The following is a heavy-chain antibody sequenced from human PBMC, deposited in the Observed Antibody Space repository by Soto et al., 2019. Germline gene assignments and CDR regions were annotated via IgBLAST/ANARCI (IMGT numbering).Heavy chain of an antibody. J-gene: IGHJ3*02. CDR3: VRDTTGAFDI. V-gene: IGHV3-33*01. D-gene: IGHD1-1*01. Sequence: QVQLVESGGGVVQPGRPLRLSCAASGFNFNSYGMHWVRQAPGKGLEWVAVIWYDGSNKYYADSVKGRFTISRDNSKNTLYLQMNSMGVEDRAVYYCVRDTTGAFDIWGQGTMVTVSS. CDR1: GFNFNSYG. CDR2: IWYDGSNK.